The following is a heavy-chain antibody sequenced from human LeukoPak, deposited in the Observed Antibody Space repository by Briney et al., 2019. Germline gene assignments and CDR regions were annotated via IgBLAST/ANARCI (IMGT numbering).Heavy chain of an antibody. J-gene: IGHJ4*02. CDR1: GGSLHRSF. Sequence: SETLSLTCVVSGGSLHRSFWTWVRQPPGKGLEWIGRIYSSGTTDYSPSLKSRLTISIDMSKNQFSLRLASVTAADTAVYYCGRRPAVDGPIDNWGQGILVAVSS. V-gene: IGHV4-59*01. CDR3: GRRPAVDGPIDN. CDR2: IYSSGTT. D-gene: IGHD3/OR15-3a*01.